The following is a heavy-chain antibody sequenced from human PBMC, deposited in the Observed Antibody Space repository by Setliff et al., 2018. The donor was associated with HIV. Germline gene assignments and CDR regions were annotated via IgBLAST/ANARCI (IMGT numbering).Heavy chain of an antibody. J-gene: IGHJ4*02. V-gene: IGHV3-21*01. CDR1: GFTFRNYK. CDR2: ISIGSGGAI. D-gene: IGHD3-10*01. Sequence: KPGGSLRLSCAASGFTFRNYKFNWVRQAPGRGLEWVSSISIGSGGAIDYADSVQGRFTISRDNSKNSLYLQMNGLRVEDTGVYYCADPPSGFWGQGTLVTVSS. CDR3: ADPPSGF.